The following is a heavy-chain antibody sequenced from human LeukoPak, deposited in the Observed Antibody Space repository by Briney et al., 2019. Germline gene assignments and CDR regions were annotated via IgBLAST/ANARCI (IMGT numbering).Heavy chain of an antibody. CDR3: ARRVAVAGTLYYFDY. D-gene: IGHD6-19*01. V-gene: IGHV4-39*01. CDR2: IYYSGST. CDR1: GGSISSSSYY. J-gene: IGHJ4*02. Sequence: SETLSLTCTVSGGSISSSSYYWGWIRQPPGKGLEWIGSIYYSGSTYYNPSLKSRVTISVDTSKNQFSLKLSSVTAADTAVYYCARRVAVAGTLYYFDYWGQGTLVTVSS.